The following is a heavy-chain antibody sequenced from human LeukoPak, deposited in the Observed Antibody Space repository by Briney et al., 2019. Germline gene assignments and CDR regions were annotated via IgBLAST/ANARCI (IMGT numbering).Heavy chain of an antibody. Sequence: GASVKVSCKTSGYTFTSHGINWLRQAPGQGLEWMGWVSGYNGNTDYAQKFQGRVTMTTDRSTNTVYMELRSLRSDDTAVYYCARGRDAGIKVAVADTPLTNFDYWGQGTLVTVSS. CDR2: VSGYNGNT. J-gene: IGHJ4*02. V-gene: IGHV1-18*01. CDR3: ARGRDAGIKVAVADTPLTNFDY. D-gene: IGHD6-19*01. CDR1: GYTFTSHG.